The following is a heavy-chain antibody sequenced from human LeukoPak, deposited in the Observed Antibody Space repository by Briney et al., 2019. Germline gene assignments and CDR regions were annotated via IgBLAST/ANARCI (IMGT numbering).Heavy chain of an antibody. J-gene: IGHJ4*02. D-gene: IGHD3-22*01. CDR1: GGSINDYY. Sequence: SETLSLTCTVSGGSINDYYWSWIRHPPGKGLEWIGYIYYTGSTNYNPSLKSRVTISVDTSKNQFSLKLSSVTAADTAVYYCERHAYYYDSSGYYDYWGQGTLVTVSS. V-gene: IGHV4-59*08. CDR3: ERHAYYYDSSGYYDY. CDR2: IYYTGST.